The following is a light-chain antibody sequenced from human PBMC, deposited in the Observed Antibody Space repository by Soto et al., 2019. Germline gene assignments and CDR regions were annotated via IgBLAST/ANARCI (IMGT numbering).Light chain of an antibody. CDR2: ETT. CDR3: QQYHNWPFT. J-gene: IGKJ4*01. CDR1: QFVSSN. V-gene: IGKV3-15*01. Sequence: ERVMTQSPATLSVSPGERATLSCRASQFVSSNLAWYQQKPGLAPRLLIYETTTRASGVPGRFSGSGSGTEFTLTVSGLQSEDVAVYYCQQYHNWPFTFGGGTKVEIK.